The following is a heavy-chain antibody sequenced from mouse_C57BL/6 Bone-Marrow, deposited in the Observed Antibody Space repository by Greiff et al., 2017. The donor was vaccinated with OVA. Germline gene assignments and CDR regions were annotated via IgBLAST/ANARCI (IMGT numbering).Heavy chain of an antibody. CDR3: ARKAVVAPGFDY. V-gene: IGHV1-82*01. CDR2: IYPGDGDT. CDR1: GYAFSSSW. Sequence: QVQLQQSGPELVKPGASVKISCKASGYAFSSSWMNWVKQRPGKGLEWIGRIYPGDGDTNYNGKFKGKATLTAAKSSSTAYMQLSSLTSEDSAVYFCARKAVVAPGFDYWGQGTTLTVSS. D-gene: IGHD1-1*01. J-gene: IGHJ2*01.